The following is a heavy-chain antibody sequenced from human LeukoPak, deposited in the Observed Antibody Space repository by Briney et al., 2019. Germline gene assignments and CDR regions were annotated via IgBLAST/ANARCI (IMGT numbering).Heavy chain of an antibody. CDR3: ARLVTIYSPFDP. J-gene: IGHJ5*02. Sequence: SETLSLTCTVSGGSISGSGAGSGSPQGRDWSTLGTSIPVGAPTTTPSLKSRVTISVDTSKNQFSLKLSSVTAADTAVYYCARLVTIYSPFDPWGQGILVTVSS. V-gene: IGHV4-4*09. CDR2: SIPVGAP. D-gene: IGHD2-15*01. CDR1: GGSISGS.